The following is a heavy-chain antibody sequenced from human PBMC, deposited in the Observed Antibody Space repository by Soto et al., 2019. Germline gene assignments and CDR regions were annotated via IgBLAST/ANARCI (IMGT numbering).Heavy chain of an antibody. V-gene: IGHV4-30-4*01. CDR3: ASGAAGYCSGGSCYLPRLYYYYGMDV. CDR1: GGSISSGDYY. Sequence: SETLSLTCTVSGGSISSGDYYWSWIRQPPGKGLEWIGYIYYSGSTYYNPSLKSRATISVDTSKNQFSLKLSSVTAADTAVYYCASGAAGYCSGGSCYLPRLYYYYGMDVWGQGTTVTVSS. D-gene: IGHD2-15*01. J-gene: IGHJ6*02. CDR2: IYYSGST.